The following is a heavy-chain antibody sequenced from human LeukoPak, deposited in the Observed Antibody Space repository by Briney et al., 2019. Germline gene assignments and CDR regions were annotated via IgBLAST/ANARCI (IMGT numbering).Heavy chain of an antibody. CDR2: IYTSGST. D-gene: IGHD2-21*01. Sequence: PSETLSLTCTVSGGSISSYYGSWIRQPAGKGLEWIGRIYTSGSTNYNPSLKSRVTMSVDTSKNQFSLKLSSVTAADTAVYYCARDFAYCGGDCYSFYYYYMDVWGKGTTVTVSS. V-gene: IGHV4-4*07. CDR3: ARDFAYCGGDCYSFYYYYMDV. CDR1: GGSISSYY. J-gene: IGHJ6*03.